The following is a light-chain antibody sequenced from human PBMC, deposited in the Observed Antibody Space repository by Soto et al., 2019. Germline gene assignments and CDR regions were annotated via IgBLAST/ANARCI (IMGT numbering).Light chain of an antibody. CDR2: GAS. J-gene: IGKJ1*01. CDR3: QQYGSSPRT. Sequence: IVLTQFQDTLSFSPGERATLACRASQSVSSSSLAWYQQNRGQAHRLLSHGASSRATGIPDRFSGSGSGTDFTLTISRLEHEDFAVYYCQQYGSSPRTVGQGTKVEV. V-gene: IGKV3-20*01. CDR1: QSVSSSS.